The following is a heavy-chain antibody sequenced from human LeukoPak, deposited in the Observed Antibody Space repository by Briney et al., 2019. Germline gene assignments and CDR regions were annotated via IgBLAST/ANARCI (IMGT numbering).Heavy chain of an antibody. D-gene: IGHD3-3*01. Sequence: GGSLRLSCAASGFTFSSYAMSWVRQAPGKGLEWVSAISGSGGSTYYADSVKGRFTISRDNSKNTLYLQMNSLRAEDTAVYYCAKDYPYYDFWSGPLKYHPYGMDVWGQGTTVTVSS. J-gene: IGHJ6*02. V-gene: IGHV3-23*01. CDR1: GFTFSSYA. CDR2: ISGSGGST. CDR3: AKDYPYYDFWSGPLKYHPYGMDV.